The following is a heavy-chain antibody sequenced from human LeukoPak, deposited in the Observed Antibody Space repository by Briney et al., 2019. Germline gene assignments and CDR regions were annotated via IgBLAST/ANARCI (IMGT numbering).Heavy chain of an antibody. V-gene: IGHV3-53*01. CDR1: GFTVSSNY. D-gene: IGHD4-17*01. J-gene: IGHJ4*02. CDR3: ARGSGDVIDY. CDR2: IYSGGTT. Sequence: GGSLRLSCAASGFTVSSNYMNWVSQAPGKGLEWVSVIYSGGTTYYADSVKGRFTISRDSSKNTLYLQMNSLRAEDTAVYYCARGSGDVIDYWGQGTLVTVSS.